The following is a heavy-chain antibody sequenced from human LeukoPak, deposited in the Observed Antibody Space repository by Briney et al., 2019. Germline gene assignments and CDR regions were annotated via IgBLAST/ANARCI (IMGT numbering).Heavy chain of an antibody. V-gene: IGHV4-59*08. CDR2: IYYSGST. D-gene: IGHD3-22*01. CDR1: GGSISSYY. Sequence: SETLPLTCTVSGGSISSYYWSWIRQPPGKGLEWIGYIYYSGSTNYNPSLKSRVTMSVDTSKNQFSLKLSSVTAADTAVYYCARALYNYYDGSGYGYWGQGTLVTVSS. J-gene: IGHJ4*02. CDR3: ARALYNYYDGSGYGY.